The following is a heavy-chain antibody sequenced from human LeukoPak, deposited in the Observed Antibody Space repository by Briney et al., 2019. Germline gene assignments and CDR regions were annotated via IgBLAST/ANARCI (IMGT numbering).Heavy chain of an antibody. J-gene: IGHJ3*01. Sequence: ASVKVSCKASGYTFTGYYMHWVRQAPGQGLEWMGWINPNNGGTNYAQKFQGRVTMTRDTSISTAYMDLSRLKSADTAVYYCAREGYGGGQDFDVWGQGTMVTVSS. CDR3: AREGYGGGQDFDV. V-gene: IGHV1-2*02. CDR1: GYTFTGYY. D-gene: IGHD1-26*01. CDR2: INPNNGGT.